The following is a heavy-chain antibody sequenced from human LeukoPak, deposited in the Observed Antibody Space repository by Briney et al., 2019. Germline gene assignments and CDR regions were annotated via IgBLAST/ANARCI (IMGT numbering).Heavy chain of an antibody. Sequence: SSETLSLTCAVYGGSFSGYYWSWIRQPLGKGLEWIGEINHSGSTNYNPSLKSRVTISVDTSKNQFSLKLSSVTAADTAVYYCARGLEWLFYYFDYWGQGTLVTVSS. CDR3: ARGLEWLFYYFDY. J-gene: IGHJ4*02. CDR2: INHSGST. CDR1: GGSFSGYY. V-gene: IGHV4-34*01. D-gene: IGHD3-3*01.